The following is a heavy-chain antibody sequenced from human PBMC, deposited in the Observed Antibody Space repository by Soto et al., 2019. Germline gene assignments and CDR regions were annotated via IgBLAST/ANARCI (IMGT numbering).Heavy chain of an antibody. CDR3: ARDSVKLGY. J-gene: IGHJ4*02. V-gene: IGHV3-11*05. CDR2: ISSSSSYT. CDR1: GFTVSDYY. Sequence: QVHLVESGGGVVKPGGSLRLSCAASGFTVSDYYMSWIRQAPGKGLEWMSDISSSSSYTNYADSVKGRFTISRDNAKNSLYLQMNSLRAEDTAVYYCARDSVKLGYWGQGTLVTVSS. D-gene: IGHD4-17*01.